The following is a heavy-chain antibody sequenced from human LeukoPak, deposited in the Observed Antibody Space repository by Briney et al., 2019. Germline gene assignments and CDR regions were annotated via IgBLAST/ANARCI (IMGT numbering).Heavy chain of an antibody. Sequence: GGSLRLSCAASGFTFSSYAVSWVRQAPGKGLEWVSATSGSGGSTYYADSVKGRFTISRDNSKNTLYLQMNSLRAEDTAVYYCAKALRITIFGVSDYWGQGTLVTVSS. V-gene: IGHV3-23*01. CDR3: AKALRITIFGVSDY. J-gene: IGHJ4*02. CDR1: GFTFSSYA. CDR2: TSGSGGST. D-gene: IGHD3-3*01.